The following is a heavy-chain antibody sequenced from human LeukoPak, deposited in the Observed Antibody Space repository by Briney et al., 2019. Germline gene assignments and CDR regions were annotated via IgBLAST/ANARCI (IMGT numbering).Heavy chain of an antibody. Sequence: PSETLSLTCTVSGGSISSSYYWGWIRQPPGKGLEWIGSIYYSGSTYYNPSLKSRVTISVDTSKNQFSLKLSSVTAADTAVYYCARQQPASDLWGRGTLVTVSS. CDR1: GGSISSSYY. V-gene: IGHV4-39*01. CDR3: ARQQPASDL. J-gene: IGHJ2*01. D-gene: IGHD2-2*01. CDR2: IYYSGST.